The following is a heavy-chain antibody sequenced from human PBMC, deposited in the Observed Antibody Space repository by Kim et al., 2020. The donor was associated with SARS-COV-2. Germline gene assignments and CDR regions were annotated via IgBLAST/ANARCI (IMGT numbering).Heavy chain of an antibody. D-gene: IGHD5-12*01. CDR3: ARLQRGYSGYEIDY. CDR1: GGSISSSSYY. Sequence: SETLSLTCTVSGGSISSSSYYWGWIRQPPGKGLEWIGSIYYSGSTYYNPSIKSRVTISVDTSKNQFSLKLSSVTAADTAVYYCARLQRGYSGYEIDYWGQGTLVTVSS. V-gene: IGHV4-39*01. J-gene: IGHJ4*02. CDR2: IYYSGST.